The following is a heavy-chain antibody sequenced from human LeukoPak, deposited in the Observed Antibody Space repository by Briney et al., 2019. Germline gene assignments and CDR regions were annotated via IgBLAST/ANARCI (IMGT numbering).Heavy chain of an antibody. CDR1: VGSVSSGSSY. CDR2: IYYSGST. V-gene: IGHV4-61*01. CDR3: ARGLYSSGWFFDY. J-gene: IGHJ4*02. D-gene: IGHD6-19*01. Sequence: SETLSLTCTVSVGSVSSGSSYWSWIRQPPGKGLEWIGYIYYSGSTNYNPSLKSRVTISVDTSKNQFSLKLSSVTAADTAVYYCARGLYSSGWFFDYWGQGTLVTVSS.